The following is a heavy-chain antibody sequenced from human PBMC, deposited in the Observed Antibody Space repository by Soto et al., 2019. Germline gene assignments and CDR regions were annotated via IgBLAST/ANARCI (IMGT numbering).Heavy chain of an antibody. V-gene: IGHV3-33*01. CDR2: IWYDGSNK. Sequence: PGGSLRLSCAASGFTFSSYGMHWVRQAPGKGLEWVAVIWYDGSNKYYADSVKGRFTISRDNSKNTLYLQMNSLRAEDTAVYYCARNLAPLNDCSSTRCEHNWFDLWGQGTLVTVSS. D-gene: IGHD2-2*01. CDR1: GFTFSSYG. J-gene: IGHJ5*02. CDR3: ARNLAPLNDCSSTRCEHNWFDL.